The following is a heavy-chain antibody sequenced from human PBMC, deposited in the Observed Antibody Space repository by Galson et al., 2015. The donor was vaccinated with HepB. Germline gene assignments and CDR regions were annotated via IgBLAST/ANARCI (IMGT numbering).Heavy chain of an antibody. V-gene: IGHV3-21*04. CDR1: GITFNTYS. J-gene: IGHJ6*02. Sequence: LRLSCAASGITFNTYSMNWVRQAPGKGLEWVASISSSSSYIYYADSVKGRFTISRDNARNSLYLQMNSLRAEDTAVYYCARDRSGTRYYYYYYAMDVWGQGTTVTVSS. CDR2: ISSSSSYI. D-gene: IGHD1-26*01. CDR3: ARDRSGTRYYYYYYAMDV.